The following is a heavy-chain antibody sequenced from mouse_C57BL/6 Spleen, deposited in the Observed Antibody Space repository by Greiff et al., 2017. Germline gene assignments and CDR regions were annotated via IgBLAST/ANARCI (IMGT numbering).Heavy chain of an antibody. CDR2: INPNNGGT. Sequence: EVQLQQSGPELVKPGASVKMSCKASGYTFTDYNMHWVKQSHGKSLEWIGYINPNNGGTSYNQKFKGKATLTVNKSSSTAYMELRSLTSEDSAVYYCESKKRYNDYALDYWGQGTSVTVSS. D-gene: IGHD2-4*01. V-gene: IGHV1-22*01. J-gene: IGHJ4*01. CDR3: ESKKRYNDYALDY. CDR1: GYTFTDYN.